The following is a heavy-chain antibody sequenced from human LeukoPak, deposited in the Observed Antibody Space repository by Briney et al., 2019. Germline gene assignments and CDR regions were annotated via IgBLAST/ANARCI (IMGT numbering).Heavy chain of an antibody. J-gene: IGHJ6*02. CDR1: GGSISSYY. CDR2: ISNSGNI. D-gene: IGHD6-19*01. CDR3: ARGSLRSGWYG. Sequence: SETLSLTCTVSGGSISSYYWSWIRQPPGKGLEWIGYISNSGNINYNPSLKSRVTISVDTSKNQFSLKLNSVTAADTAVYYCARGSLRSGWYGWGQGTTVTVYS. V-gene: IGHV4-59*01.